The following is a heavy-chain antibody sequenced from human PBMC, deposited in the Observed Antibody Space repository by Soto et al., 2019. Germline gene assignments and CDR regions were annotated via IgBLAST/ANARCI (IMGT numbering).Heavy chain of an antibody. CDR1: GYTLTELS. CDR3: ATMGKDSSGYYPLPIDY. Sequence: VASVKVSCKVSGYTLTELSMHWVRQAPGKGLEWMGGFDPEDGETIYAQKFQGRVTMTEDTSTDTAYMELSSLRSEDTAVYYCATMGKDSSGYYPLPIDYWGQGTLVTVSS. J-gene: IGHJ4*02. D-gene: IGHD3-22*01. V-gene: IGHV1-24*01. CDR2: FDPEDGET.